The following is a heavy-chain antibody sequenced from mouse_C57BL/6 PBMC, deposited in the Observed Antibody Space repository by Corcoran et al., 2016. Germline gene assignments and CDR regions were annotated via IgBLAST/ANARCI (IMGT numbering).Heavy chain of an antibody. CDR2: INPNNGGT. V-gene: IGHV1-26*01. J-gene: IGHJ2*01. CDR1: GYTFTDYY. CDR3: ARGDWGAGSSFYFDY. Sequence: EVQLQQSGPELVKPGASVKISCKASGYTFTDYYMNWVKQSHGKSLEWIGDINPNNGGTSYNQKFKGKATLTVDKSSSTAYMELRSLTSEDSAVYYCARGDWGAGSSFYFDYWGQGTTLTVSS. D-gene: IGHD1-1*01.